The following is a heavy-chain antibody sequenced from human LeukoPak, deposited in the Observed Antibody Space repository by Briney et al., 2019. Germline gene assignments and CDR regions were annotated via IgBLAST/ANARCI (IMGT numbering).Heavy chain of an antibody. CDR3: ASYPWYSSSWYSDY. Sequence: SETLSLTCAVYGGSFSGYYWSWIRQPPGKGLEWIGEINHSGSTNYNPSLKSRVTISVDTSKNQFSLKLSSVTAADTAVYYCASYPWYSSSWYSDYWGQGTLVTVSS. CDR1: GGSFSGYY. V-gene: IGHV4-34*01. CDR2: INHSGST. D-gene: IGHD6-13*01. J-gene: IGHJ4*02.